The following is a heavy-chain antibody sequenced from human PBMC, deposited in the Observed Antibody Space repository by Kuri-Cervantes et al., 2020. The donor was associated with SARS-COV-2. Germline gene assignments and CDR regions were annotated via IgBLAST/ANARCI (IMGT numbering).Heavy chain of an antibody. V-gene: IGHV3-21*01. D-gene: IGHD1-7*01. J-gene: IGHJ6*02. Sequence: GESLKISCTASGFTFSSYSMNWVRQAPGKGLEWVSSISSSSSYIYYADSVKGRFSISRDNAKNSLYLQMNSLRAEDTAIYYCAREGTGTTDYYGMDVWGQGTTVTVSS. CDR1: GFTFSSYS. CDR2: ISSSSSYI. CDR3: AREGTGTTDYYGMDV.